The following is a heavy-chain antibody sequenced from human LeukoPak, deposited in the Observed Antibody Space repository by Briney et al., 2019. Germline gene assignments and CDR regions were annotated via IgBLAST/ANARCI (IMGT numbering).Heavy chain of an antibody. Sequence: SETLSLTCTVSGGSISSISYYWGWIRQPPGKGLEWIGSMYYSGSTYHNPSLKSRVTISVDTSKNQFSLKPSSVTAADTAVYYCARGTVGYCSGGSCQGWFDPWGQGTLVTVSS. J-gene: IGHJ5*02. V-gene: IGHV4-39*01. CDR1: GGSISSISYY. CDR2: MYYSGST. D-gene: IGHD2-15*01. CDR3: ARGTVGYCSGGSCQGWFDP.